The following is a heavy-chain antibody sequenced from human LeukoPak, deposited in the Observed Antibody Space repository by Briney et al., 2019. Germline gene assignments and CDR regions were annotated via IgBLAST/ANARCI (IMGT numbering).Heavy chain of an antibody. V-gene: IGHV3-7*01. CDR2: IKEDGSKR. CDR3: ARHQMDTGYRPFDI. CDR1: GFTITTYW. D-gene: IGHD5-24*01. J-gene: IGHJ3*02. Sequence: GGSLRLSCAASGFTITTYWMTWVRQAPGKGLEWVAKIKEDGSKRSYVDSVKGRFTISRDNARNSLYLQMNSLRVEDTAVYFCARHQMDTGYRPFDIWGQGRMVTVSS.